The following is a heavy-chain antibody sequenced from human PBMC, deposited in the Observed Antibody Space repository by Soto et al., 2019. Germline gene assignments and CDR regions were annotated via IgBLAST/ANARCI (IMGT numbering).Heavy chain of an antibody. CDR3: ARLKGGNWNYYYYYYMDV. Sequence: PGESLKISCKGSGYSFTSYWIGWVRQMPGKGLEWMGIIYPGDSDTRYSPSFQGQVTISADKSISTAYLQWSSLKASDTAMYYCARLKGGNWNYYYYYYMDVWGKGTTVTVSS. J-gene: IGHJ6*03. V-gene: IGHV5-51*01. D-gene: IGHD1-20*01. CDR1: GYSFTSYW. CDR2: IYPGDSDT.